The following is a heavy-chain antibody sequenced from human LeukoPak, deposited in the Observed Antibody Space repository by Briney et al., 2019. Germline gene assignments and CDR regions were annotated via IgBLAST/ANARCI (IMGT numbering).Heavy chain of an antibody. Sequence: GRSLRLSCAASGFTFRTYAMHWVRQTPGKGLEWVAVTSSDGNNKHYADSVKGRFTISRDNSKNTLYLQMDSLRVEDTAVYYCARDVSLGAADYYFTYWGQGTLVTVSS. CDR2: TSSDGNNK. J-gene: IGHJ4*02. V-gene: IGHV3-30-3*01. CDR1: GFTFRTYA. CDR3: ARDVSLGAADYYFTY. D-gene: IGHD6-13*01.